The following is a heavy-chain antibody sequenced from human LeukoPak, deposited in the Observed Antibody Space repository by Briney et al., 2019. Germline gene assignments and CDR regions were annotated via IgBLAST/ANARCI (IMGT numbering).Heavy chain of an antibody. Sequence: KPSETLSLTCTVSGGSISSYYWSWIRQPAGKGLEWIGRIYTSGSTNYNPSLKSRVTMSVDTSKNQFSLKLSSVTAADTAVYYCARGNYYDSSGYYSVPDYWGQGTLVTVSS. CDR3: ARGNYYDSSGYYSVPDY. J-gene: IGHJ4*02. CDR1: GGSISSYY. V-gene: IGHV4-4*07. CDR2: IYTSGST. D-gene: IGHD3-22*01.